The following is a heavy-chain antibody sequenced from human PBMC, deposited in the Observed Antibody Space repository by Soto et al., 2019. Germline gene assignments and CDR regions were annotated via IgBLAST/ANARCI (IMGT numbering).Heavy chain of an antibody. CDR2: ISHSGNT. V-gene: IGHV4-59*11. CDR3: ARQNYYNTTGYYYAFDY. Sequence: LSLTCTVSGGSISSHYWSWIRQPPGKGLEWIGCISHSGNTNYNPSLKSRVTISVDTSKNHFSLKLSSVTAADTAMYYCARQNYYNTTGYYYAFDYWGQGALVTVSS. D-gene: IGHD3-22*01. CDR1: GGSISSHY. J-gene: IGHJ4*02.